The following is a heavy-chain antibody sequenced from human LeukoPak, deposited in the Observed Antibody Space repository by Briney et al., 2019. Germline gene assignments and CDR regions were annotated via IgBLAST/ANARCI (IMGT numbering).Heavy chain of an antibody. CDR2: ISGSDDST. CDR3: AKERYSYVLYYFDH. V-gene: IGHV3-23*01. Sequence: GGSLRLSCAASGFTFSRYSMNWVRQAPGKGLEWVSGISGSDDSTYYADSVKGRFTISRDNSKNTLYLQMNSLRAEDTAVYYCAKERYSYVLYYFDHWGQGTLVTVSS. J-gene: IGHJ4*02. D-gene: IGHD5-18*01. CDR1: GFTFSRYS.